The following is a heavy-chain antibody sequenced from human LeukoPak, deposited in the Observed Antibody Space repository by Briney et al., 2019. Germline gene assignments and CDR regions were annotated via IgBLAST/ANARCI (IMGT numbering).Heavy chain of an antibody. J-gene: IGHJ4*02. Sequence: SETLSLTCTVSGGSISSYYWSWIRQPPGKGLEWIGYIYYSGSTNYNPSLKSRVTISVDTSKNQFSLKLSSVTAADTAVYYCASRQAAAGTLHYWGQGTLVTVSS. CDR1: GGSISSYY. CDR3: ASRQAAAGTLHY. V-gene: IGHV4-59*08. D-gene: IGHD6-13*01. CDR2: IYYSGST.